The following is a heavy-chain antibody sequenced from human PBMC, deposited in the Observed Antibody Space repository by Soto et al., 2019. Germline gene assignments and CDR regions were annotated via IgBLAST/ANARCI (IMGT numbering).Heavy chain of an antibody. D-gene: IGHD1-26*01. CDR1: GGSISNSNW. CDR3: AHRPIVGAAI. CDR2: IFHSGST. V-gene: IGHV4-4*02. Sequence: PSETLSLTCAVFGGSISNSNWWTWVRQPPGKGLDWIGEIFHSGSTNYNSSLMGRVTISVDKANNQFSLKLSSVTAADTAVYYSAHRPIVGAAIWGQGTLVTVSS. J-gene: IGHJ4*02.